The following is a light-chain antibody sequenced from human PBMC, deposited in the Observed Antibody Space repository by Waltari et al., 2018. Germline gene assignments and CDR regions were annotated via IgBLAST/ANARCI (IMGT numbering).Light chain of an antibody. V-gene: IGKV3-20*01. CDR3: QHYVRLPVA. CDR2: GAS. J-gene: IGKJ1*01. Sequence: MVLTQSPGTLSLSPGERAIVSGRASQGVGRTLAWYQQKPGQAPRLLIYGASNRATGIPDRFIGSGSGTEFSLAISGLEPEDSAVYYCQHYVRLPVAFGQGTKVEIK. CDR1: QGVGRT.